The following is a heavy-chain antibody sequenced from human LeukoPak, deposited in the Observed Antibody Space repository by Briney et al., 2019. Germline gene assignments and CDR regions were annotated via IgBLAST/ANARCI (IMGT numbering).Heavy chain of an antibody. CDR3: ARDIPTTVVTPA. J-gene: IGHJ5*02. CDR2: IYYSGST. Sequence: TSETLSLTCTVSGGSISSGGYYWSWIRQHPGKGLEWIGYIYYSGSTYYNPSLKSRVTISVDTSKNQFSLKLSSVTAADTAVYYCARDIPTTVVTPAWGQGTLVTVSS. V-gene: IGHV4-31*03. CDR1: GGSISSGGYY. D-gene: IGHD4-23*01.